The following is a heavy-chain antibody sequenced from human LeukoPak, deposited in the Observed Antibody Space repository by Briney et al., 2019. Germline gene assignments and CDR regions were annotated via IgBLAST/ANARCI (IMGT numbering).Heavy chain of an antibody. CDR3: ARSDRSSWYSLHDF. CDR2: IRYDGNGK. Sequence: GRSLRLSCAASGFTFSSYAMSWVRQAPGKGLEWVAFIRYDGNGKYYGDSVEGRFTISRDNSKNTLYLQMNSLRAEDTAVYYCARSDRSSWYSLHDFWGQGTLVTVSS. J-gene: IGHJ4*02. V-gene: IGHV3-33*08. D-gene: IGHD6-13*01. CDR1: GFTFSSYA.